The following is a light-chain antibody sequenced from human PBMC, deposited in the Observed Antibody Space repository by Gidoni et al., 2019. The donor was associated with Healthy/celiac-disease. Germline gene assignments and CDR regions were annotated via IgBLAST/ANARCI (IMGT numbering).Light chain of an antibody. CDR2: AAS. CDR1: QGISSY. V-gene: IGKV1-9*01. J-gene: IGKJ4*01. CDR3: QQLNSYLPLT. Sequence: DIQLTQSPSFLSASVGDRVTITCRASQGISSYLAWYQQKPGKAPKLLIYAASTLQSGVPSRFSGSGSVTEFTLTISSLQPEDFATYYCQQLNSYLPLTFGGGTKVEIK.